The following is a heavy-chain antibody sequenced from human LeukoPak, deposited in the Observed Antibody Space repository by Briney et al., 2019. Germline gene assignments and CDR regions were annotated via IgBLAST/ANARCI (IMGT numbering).Heavy chain of an antibody. D-gene: IGHD1-7*01. V-gene: IGHV3-20*04. CDR1: GFTFDDHG. J-gene: IGHJ4*02. CDR3: ARSSRELGGYAPWELMPPFDY. Sequence: PGGSLRLSCAASGFTFDDHGMSWVRQAPGKGLEWVSGINWNGGSTGYADSVKGRFTISRDNAKNSLYLQMNSLRAEDTAVYYCARSSRELGGYAPWELMPPFDYWGQGTLVTVSS. CDR2: INWNGGST.